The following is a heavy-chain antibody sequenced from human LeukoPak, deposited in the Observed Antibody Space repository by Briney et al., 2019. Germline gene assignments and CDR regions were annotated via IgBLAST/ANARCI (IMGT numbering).Heavy chain of an antibody. CDR1: GGSITSSSYF. V-gene: IGHV4-39*01. Sequence: SETLSLTCTVSGGSITSSSYFWGWIRQPPGKGLEWIGSVFYSGSTFYNPSLKRRVTISVDTSKNQFSLMLSSVTAADTAVYYCARGGGFTSQGFDPSGHKTLVTVSS. CDR3: ARGGGFTSQGFDP. CDR2: VFYSGST. J-gene: IGHJ5*02. D-gene: IGHD3-16*01.